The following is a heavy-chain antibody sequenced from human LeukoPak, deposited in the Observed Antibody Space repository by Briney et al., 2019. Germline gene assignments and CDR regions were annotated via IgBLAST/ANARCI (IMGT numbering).Heavy chain of an antibody. CDR2: IYWDDDK. CDR1: GFSLSTSGVG. J-gene: IGHJ4*02. CDR3: AHRSADYGGNSGYYFDY. Sequence: SGPTLVHPTQTLTLTCTFSGFSLSTSGVGVGWIRQPPGKALEWLALIYWDDDKRYSPSLKTRLTITKDTSKNQVVLTMTNMDPVDTATYYCAHRSADYGGNSGYYFDYWGQGTLVTVSS. V-gene: IGHV2-5*02. D-gene: IGHD4-23*01.